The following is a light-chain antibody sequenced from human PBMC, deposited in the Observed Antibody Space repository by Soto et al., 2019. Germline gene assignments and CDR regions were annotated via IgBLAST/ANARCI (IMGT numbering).Light chain of an antibody. Sequence: DFPLTQSPSFLSASVGDRVTIACRASQGIGSYLGWYQQAPGKAPKLLIYGAATLQSGVPSRFGGSGAETEFTLTISSLQREDFATYWWQQLNTYPAFGGGTKDEI. V-gene: IGKV1-9*01. CDR2: GAA. CDR3: QQLNTYPA. CDR1: QGIGSY. J-gene: IGKJ4*01.